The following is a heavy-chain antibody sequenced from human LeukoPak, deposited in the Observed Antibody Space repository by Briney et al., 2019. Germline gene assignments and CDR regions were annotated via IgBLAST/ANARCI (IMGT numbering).Heavy chain of an antibody. J-gene: IGHJ4*02. D-gene: IGHD7-27*01. V-gene: IGHV3-33*06. Sequence: GGSPRLSCAASGFTFSSYGMHWVRQAPGKGLEWVAVIWYDGSNKYYADSVKGRFTISRDNSKNTLYLQMNSLRAEDTAVYYCAKDMGNGEVDYWGQGTLVTVSS. CDR2: IWYDGSNK. CDR3: AKDMGNGEVDY. CDR1: GFTFSSYG.